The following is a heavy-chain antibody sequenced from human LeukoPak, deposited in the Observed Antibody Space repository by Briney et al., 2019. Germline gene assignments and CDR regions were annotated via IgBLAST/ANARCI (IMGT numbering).Heavy chain of an antibody. J-gene: IGHJ4*02. CDR1: GGSISSYY. Sequence: PSETLSLTCTVSGGSISSYYWSWIRQPAGKGLEWIGRIYTSGSTNYNPSLKSRVTMSVDTSKNQSSLKLSSVTAADTAVYYCARGYCSSTSCYPSDYWGQGTLVTVSS. CDR2: IYTSGST. D-gene: IGHD2-2*01. CDR3: ARGYCSSTSCYPSDY. V-gene: IGHV4-4*07.